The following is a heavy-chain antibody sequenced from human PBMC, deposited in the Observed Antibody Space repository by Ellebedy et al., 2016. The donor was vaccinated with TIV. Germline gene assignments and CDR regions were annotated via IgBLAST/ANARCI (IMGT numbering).Heavy chain of an antibody. V-gene: IGHV4-39*01. CDR2: IYYSGST. CDR3: ARLPEYYDFWSGYYSERYYYYMDV. Sequence: SETLSLXXTVSGGSISSSSYYWGWIRQPPGKGLEWIGSIYYSGSTYYNPSLKSRVTISVDTSKNQFSLKLSSVTAADTAVYYCARLPEYYDFWSGYYSERYYYYMDVWGKGTTVTVSS. CDR1: GGSISSSSYY. J-gene: IGHJ6*03. D-gene: IGHD3-3*01.